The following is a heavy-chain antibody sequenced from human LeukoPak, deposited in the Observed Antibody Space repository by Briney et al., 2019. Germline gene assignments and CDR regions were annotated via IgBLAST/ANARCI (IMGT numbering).Heavy chain of an antibody. CDR2: ISGSGGST. V-gene: IGHV3-23*01. J-gene: IGHJ4*02. CDR1: GFTLSSYA. D-gene: IGHD3-10*01. CDR3: AKYYGLGINDY. Sequence: GGSLRLSCAASGFTLSSYAMNCCRQAPGKGLEWVSSISGSGGSTYYADSVKGRFTISRDNSKNMLYLQMKSLRAEDTAVYYCAKYYGLGINDYWGQGTLVTVSS.